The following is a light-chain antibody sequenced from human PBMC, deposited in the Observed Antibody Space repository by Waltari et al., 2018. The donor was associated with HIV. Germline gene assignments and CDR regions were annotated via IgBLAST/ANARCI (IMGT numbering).Light chain of an antibody. CDR3: QSADNSGTLVI. V-gene: IGLV3-25*03. CDR1: ALPNQY. J-gene: IGLJ2*01. CDR2: KDS. Sequence: SYEVTQPPSVSVSPGQTARITCSGDALPNQYAYWYQQKPGQAPVLVMYKDSERPSGIPGRFSGSSSGTTVTLTISGVQAEDEADYYCQSADNSGTLVIFGGGTKLTVL.